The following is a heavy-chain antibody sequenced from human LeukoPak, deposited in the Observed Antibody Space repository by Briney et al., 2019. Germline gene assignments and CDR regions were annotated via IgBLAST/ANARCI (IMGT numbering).Heavy chain of an antibody. CDR1: GGSISSSSYY. CDR2: IYYSGST. CDR3: ARDDYDILTGYPNYFDY. V-gene: IGHV4-39*02. D-gene: IGHD3-9*01. Sequence: SETLSLNCTVSGGSISSSSYYWGWIRQPPGKGLEWIGSIYYSGSTYYNPSLKSRVTISVDTSKNQFSLKLSSVTAADTAVYYCARDDYDILTGYPNYFDYWGQGTLVTVSS. J-gene: IGHJ4*02.